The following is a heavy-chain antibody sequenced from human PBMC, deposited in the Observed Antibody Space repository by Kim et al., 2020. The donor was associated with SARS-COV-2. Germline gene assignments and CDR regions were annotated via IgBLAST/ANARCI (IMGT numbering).Heavy chain of an antibody. Sequence: ASVKVSCKASGYTFTSYYIHWVRQAPGQGLEWMGIINPSGGSTNYAQKFQGRVTMTRDTSTSTVYMELSSLRSEDTAVYYCARSRSAFRDGYSKDYWGQGTLVTVSS. CDR2: INPSGGST. CDR3: ARSRSAFRDGYSKDY. CDR1: GYTFTSYY. D-gene: IGHD4-4*01. J-gene: IGHJ4*02. V-gene: IGHV1-46*01.